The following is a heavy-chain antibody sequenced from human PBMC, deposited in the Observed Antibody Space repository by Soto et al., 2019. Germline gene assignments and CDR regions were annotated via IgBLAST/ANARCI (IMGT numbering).Heavy chain of an antibody. CDR2: IYYIGST. CDR3: ARQTDSYYTFDAFDI. J-gene: IGHJ3*02. V-gene: IGHV4-39*01. D-gene: IGHD3-22*01. CDR1: SSSIRSGRYY. Sequence: LSETLSLTCTVSSSSIRSGRYYWHWVRQPPGEVLDGVEKIYYIGSTHYNPALESLVTVSVDTSKNQFSVKVSSVTAADTAVYYCARQTDSYYTFDAFDIWGQGTMVTVSS.